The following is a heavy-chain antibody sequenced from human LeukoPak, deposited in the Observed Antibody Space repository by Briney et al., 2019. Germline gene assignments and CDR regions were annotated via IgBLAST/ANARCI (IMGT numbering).Heavy chain of an antibody. Sequence: SVKVSCKASGGTFSSYAISWVRQAPGQGLEWMGGIIPIFGTANYAQKFQGRVTITTDESTSTAYMELRSLRSDDTAVYYCARDIVVVPAAIIGFDPWGQGTLVTVSS. D-gene: IGHD2-2*02. CDR3: ARDIVVVPAAIIGFDP. CDR1: GGTFSSYA. J-gene: IGHJ5*02. V-gene: IGHV1-69*05. CDR2: IIPIFGTA.